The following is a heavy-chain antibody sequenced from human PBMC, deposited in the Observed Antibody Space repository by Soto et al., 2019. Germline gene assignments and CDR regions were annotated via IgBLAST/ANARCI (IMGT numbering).Heavy chain of an antibody. Sequence: SETLSLTCTVSGGSISSYYWSWIRQAPGKGLEWIGAIYYSGSTNYNPSLKSRVTISVDTSKNQFSRKLSSVTAADTAVYYCARAAWFGVLYEDYYYYGMDVWGQGTTVTVSS. CDR1: GGSISSYY. CDR3: ARAAWFGVLYEDYYYYGMDV. D-gene: IGHD3-10*01. V-gene: IGHV4-59*01. J-gene: IGHJ6*02. CDR2: IYYSGST.